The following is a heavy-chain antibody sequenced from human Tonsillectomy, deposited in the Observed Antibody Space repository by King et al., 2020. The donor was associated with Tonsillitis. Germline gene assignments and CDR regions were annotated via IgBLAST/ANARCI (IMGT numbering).Heavy chain of an antibody. V-gene: IGHV5-51*03. CDR3: ARLVSGGYAQFDY. Sequence: QLVQSGAEVKKPGESLKISCKGSGDNFASYWIDWVRQMPGRGLESMGSIYPGDSETRYSPSFQGQVTISVDKSISTAYLQWSSLKASDTAMYYCARLVSGGYAQFDYWGQGTLVTVSS. J-gene: IGHJ4*02. CDR2: IYPGDSET. D-gene: IGHD5-12*01. CDR1: GDNFASYW.